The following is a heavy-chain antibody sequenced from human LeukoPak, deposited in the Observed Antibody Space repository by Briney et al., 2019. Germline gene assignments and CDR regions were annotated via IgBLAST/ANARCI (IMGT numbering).Heavy chain of an antibody. CDR2: INSDGSST. D-gene: IGHD3-22*01. Sequence: PGGSLRLSCAASGFTFSSYWMHWVRQAPGKGLVWVSRINSDGSSTSYADSVKGRFTISRDNARNTLYLQMNSLRAEDTAVYYCARDPGPRELVVVSDYWGQGTLVTISS. CDR3: ARDPGPRELVVVSDY. J-gene: IGHJ4*02. CDR1: GFTFSSYW. V-gene: IGHV3-74*01.